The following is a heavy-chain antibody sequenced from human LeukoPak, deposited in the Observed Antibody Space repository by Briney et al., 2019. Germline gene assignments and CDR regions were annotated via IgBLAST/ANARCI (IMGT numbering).Heavy chain of an antibody. D-gene: IGHD4-17*01. Sequence: GESLKISCKDSGYSFTNYWIGWVRPMPGKGLEWMGIIHSADSNTKYSPSFQGQVTISADKSISTAYLQWSGLKASDTAMYYCAGARHGDYRWDYWGQGTLVTVSS. CDR3: AGARHGDYRWDY. J-gene: IGHJ4*02. CDR2: IHSADSNT. V-gene: IGHV5-51*01. CDR1: GYSFTNYW.